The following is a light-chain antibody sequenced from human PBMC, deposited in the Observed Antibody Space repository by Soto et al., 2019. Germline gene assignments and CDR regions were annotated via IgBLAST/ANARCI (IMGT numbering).Light chain of an antibody. CDR3: QQYNDWPPT. Sequence: EIVMTQSPATLSASPGERATLSCRASQSVRSNLAWYQQKPGQAPRLLIYGASTRATGMPARFSGSGSGTEFTLSIGSLQSEDFAVYYCQQYNDWPPTFGQGTKVDIK. CDR1: QSVRSN. V-gene: IGKV3-15*01. J-gene: IGKJ1*01. CDR2: GAS.